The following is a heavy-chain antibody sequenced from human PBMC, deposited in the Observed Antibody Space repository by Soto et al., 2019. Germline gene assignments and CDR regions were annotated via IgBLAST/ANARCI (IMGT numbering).Heavy chain of an antibody. J-gene: IGHJ6*03. D-gene: IGHD2-2*01. V-gene: IGHV1-8*01. CDR2: MNPNSGNT. CDR1: GYTFTSYD. CDR3: ARVVPAVTYEYYYYYMDV. Sequence: ASVKVSCKASGYTFTSYDINWVRQATGQGLEWMGWMNPNSGNTGYAQKFQGRVTMTRNTSISTAYMELSSLRSEDTAVYYCARVVPAVTYEYYYYYMDVWGKGTTVTVSS.